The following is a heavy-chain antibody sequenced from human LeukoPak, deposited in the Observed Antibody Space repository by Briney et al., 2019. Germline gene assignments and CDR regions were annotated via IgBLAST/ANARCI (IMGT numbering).Heavy chain of an antibody. CDR2: ISYDGSNK. CDR3: ARDLFVAAAADY. V-gene: IGHV3-30*04. D-gene: IGHD6-13*01. J-gene: IGHJ4*02. Sequence: GRSLRLSCAASGFTFSSYAMHWVRQAPGKGLEWVAVISYDGSNKYYADSVRGRFTISRDSSKNTPYLQMNSLRAEDTAVYYCARDLFVAAAADYWGQGTLVTVSS. CDR1: GFTFSSYA.